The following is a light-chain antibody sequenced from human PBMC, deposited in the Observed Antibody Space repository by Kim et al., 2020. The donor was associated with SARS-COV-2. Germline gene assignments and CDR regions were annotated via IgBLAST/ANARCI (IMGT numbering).Light chain of an antibody. CDR3: LQYNEGPEST. J-gene: IGKJ2*01. CDR1: QSVRNF. Sequence: EIVMRQSPATLSGSPGERVTLSCRASQSVRNFLAWYQQKPGQAPRLVIYHASNRAPGIPARFIGSGSGTDFTLTISSLQSDDFAVYYCLQYNEGPESTFGQGTKLEI. CDR2: HAS. V-gene: IGKV3-15*01.